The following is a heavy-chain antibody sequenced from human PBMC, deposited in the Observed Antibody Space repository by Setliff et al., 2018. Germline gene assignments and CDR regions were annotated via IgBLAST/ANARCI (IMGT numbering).Heavy chain of an antibody. CDR1: GFTFSSYA. CDR3: ARNWVTAQHYYYGMDV. CDR2: ISYDGSYK. J-gene: IGHJ6*02. Sequence: GGSLRLSCAASGFTFSSYAMHWVRQAPGKGLEWVAVISYDGSYKFYGDSVKGRFTISRDNSKNTLYLQMDSLRAEDTAVYYCARNWVTAQHYYYGMDVWGQGTTVTVSS. D-gene: IGHD2-21*02. V-gene: IGHV3-30*04.